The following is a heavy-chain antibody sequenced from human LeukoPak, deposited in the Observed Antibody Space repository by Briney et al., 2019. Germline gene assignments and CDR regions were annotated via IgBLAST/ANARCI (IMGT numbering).Heavy chain of an antibody. Sequence: PGGSLRLSCAASGFTFSSYSMNWVRQAPGKGLEWVSAISSSRSNKYYADSVKGRFTISRDNAKNSLYLQMNSLRAEDTAVYYCARAYYGLDYWGQGTLVTVSS. V-gene: IGHV3-21*01. J-gene: IGHJ4*02. D-gene: IGHD3-10*01. CDR3: ARAYYGLDY. CDR1: GFTFSSYS. CDR2: ISSSRSNK.